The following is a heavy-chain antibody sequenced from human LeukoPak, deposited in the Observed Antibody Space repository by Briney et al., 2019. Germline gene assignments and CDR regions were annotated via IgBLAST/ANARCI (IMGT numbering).Heavy chain of an antibody. V-gene: IGHV4-4*07. Sequence: SETLSLTCNVSGAFIRSYWWGWVRQPAGKGLEWIGRIYATGSTKFNPSLKSRLTLSMDTSTNQLTLRLTSVTAADTAVYFCARQGYTASYYFLDFWSQGNLVTVSS. J-gene: IGHJ4*02. CDR2: IYATGST. CDR3: ARQGYTASYYFLDF. CDR1: GAFIRSYW. D-gene: IGHD1-26*01.